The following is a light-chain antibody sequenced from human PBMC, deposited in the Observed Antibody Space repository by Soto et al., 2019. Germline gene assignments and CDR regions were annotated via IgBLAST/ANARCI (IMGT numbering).Light chain of an antibody. CDR1: QGIRGER. Sequence: EIVLTQSPATLSLSPGEGATLSCRASQGIRGERLAWYQQKPGQAPRLVISDASVRASGMAERFSGSGSGTDFTLTIARLYPDEFAVYYCQEYDDAPITFGQETRLEIK. CDR2: DAS. J-gene: IGKJ5*01. V-gene: IGKV3-20*01. CDR3: QEYDDAPIT.